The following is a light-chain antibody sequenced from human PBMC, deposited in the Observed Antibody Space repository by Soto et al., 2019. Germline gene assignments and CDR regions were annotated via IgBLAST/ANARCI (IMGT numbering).Light chain of an antibody. Sequence: DIQMTQSPSSLSASVGDRVTITCRASQSISSYLNWYQQKPGKAPKLLIYAASSLQSGVPSRFSGSGSGTDFTLTISSLHPEDFATYYCQQSYSIPRTVGQGTKLEIK. CDR2: AAS. CDR3: QQSYSIPRT. V-gene: IGKV1-39*01. J-gene: IGKJ2*01. CDR1: QSISSY.